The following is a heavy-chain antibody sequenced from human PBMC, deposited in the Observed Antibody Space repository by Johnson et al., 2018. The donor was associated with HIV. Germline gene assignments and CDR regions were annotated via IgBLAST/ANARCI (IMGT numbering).Heavy chain of an antibody. J-gene: IGHJ3*01. V-gene: IGHV3-66*01. Sequence: MKWVRQTPGMGLEWVSVIYSGDTTYYADSVKGRFTISRDNSKNTLYLQMNSLRPEDTAVYYCARDGRDLVTRGSFDVWGQGTVVTVSS. CDR3: ARDGRDLVTRGSFDV. D-gene: IGHD5-18*01. CDR2: IYSGDTT.